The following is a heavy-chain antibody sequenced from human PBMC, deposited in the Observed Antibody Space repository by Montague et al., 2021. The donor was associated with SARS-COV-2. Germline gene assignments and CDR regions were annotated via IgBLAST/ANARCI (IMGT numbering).Heavy chain of an antibody. CDR1: GGSISSYY. CDR3: ARWGLYGGNPGDGAFDI. J-gene: IGHJ3*02. D-gene: IGHD4-23*01. V-gene: IGHV4-59*01. CDR2: IYYSGST. Sequence: SETLSLTCTVSGGSISSYYWSWIRQPPGKGLEWIGYIYYSGSTXXXPSXXXRVTISVGTSKNQFSLKLSSVTAADTAVYYCARWGLYGGNPGDGAFDIWGQGTMVPVSS.